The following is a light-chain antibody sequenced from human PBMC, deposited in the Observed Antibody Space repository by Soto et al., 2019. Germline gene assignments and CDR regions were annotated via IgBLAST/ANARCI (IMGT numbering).Light chain of an antibody. CDR3: SSYAGSNNFV. Sequence: QSALTQPPSASGSPGQSVTISCTGTSSDIGAYIYVSWYQQHPGKAPKLMISEVGRRPSGVPERFSGSKSGNTASLTVSGLQAGDEAHYYCSSYAGSNNFVFGTGTKVTVL. J-gene: IGLJ1*01. V-gene: IGLV2-8*01. CDR2: EVG. CDR1: SSDIGAYIY.